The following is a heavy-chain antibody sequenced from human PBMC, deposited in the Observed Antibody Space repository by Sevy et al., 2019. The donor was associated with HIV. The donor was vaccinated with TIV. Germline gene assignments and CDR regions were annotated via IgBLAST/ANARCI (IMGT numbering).Heavy chain of an antibody. CDR1: GFTFSSYA. V-gene: IGHV3-30-3*01. CDR3: ARDRGLLWFEDLTDY. Sequence: GGSLRLSCAASGFTFSSYAMHWVRQAPGKGLEWVAVISYDGSNKYYADSVKGRFTISRDNSKNTLYLQMNSLRAEDTAVYYCARDRGLLWFEDLTDYWGQGTLVTVSS. J-gene: IGHJ4*02. CDR2: ISYDGSNK. D-gene: IGHD3-10*01.